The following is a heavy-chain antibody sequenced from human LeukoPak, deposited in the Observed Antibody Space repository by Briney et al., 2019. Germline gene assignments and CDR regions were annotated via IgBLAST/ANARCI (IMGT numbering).Heavy chain of an antibody. D-gene: IGHD6-19*01. V-gene: IGHV4-38-2*02. J-gene: IGHJ4*02. CDR3: ARARKAVAGSFHRDYYFDY. Sequence: PSETLSLTCTVSGYSISSGYYWGWIRQPPGKGLEWIGSIYHSGSTYYNPSLKSRVTISVDTSKNQFSLKLSSVTAADTAVHYCARARKAVAGSFHRDYYFDYWGQGTLVTVSS. CDR2: IYHSGST. CDR1: GYSISSGYY.